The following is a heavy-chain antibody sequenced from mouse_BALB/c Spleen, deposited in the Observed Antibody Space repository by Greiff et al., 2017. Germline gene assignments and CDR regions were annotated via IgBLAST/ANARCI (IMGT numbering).Heavy chain of an antibody. CDR2: IDPENGNT. CDR3: ASNCRYDAWFAY. V-gene: IGHV14-1*02. CDR1: GFNIKDYY. D-gene: IGHD2-14*01. Sequence: VQLKQSGAELVRPGALVKLSCKASGFNIKDYYMHWVKQRPEQGLEWIGWIDPENGNTIYDPKFQGKASITADTSSNTAYLQLSSLTSEDTAVYYCASNCRYDAWFAYWGQGTLVTVSA. J-gene: IGHJ3*01.